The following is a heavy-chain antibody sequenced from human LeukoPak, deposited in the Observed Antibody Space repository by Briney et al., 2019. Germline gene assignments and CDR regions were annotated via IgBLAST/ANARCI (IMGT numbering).Heavy chain of an antibody. CDR3: ATNAIDSSGYSRAIDI. Sequence: ASVKVSCKASGYTFTGYYMHWVRQAPGQGLEWMGIINPSGGSTSYAQKFQGRVTMTRDMSTSTVYMELSSLRSEDTAVYYCATNAIDSSGYSRAIDIWGQGTMVTVSS. J-gene: IGHJ3*02. CDR1: GYTFTGYY. V-gene: IGHV1-46*01. CDR2: INPSGGST. D-gene: IGHD3-22*01.